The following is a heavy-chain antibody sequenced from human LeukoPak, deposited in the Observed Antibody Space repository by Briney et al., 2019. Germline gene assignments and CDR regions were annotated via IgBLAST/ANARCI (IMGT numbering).Heavy chain of an antibody. D-gene: IGHD3-10*01. Sequence: ASVKVSCKASGYTFISYGISWVRQAPGQGLEWMGWISAYNGNTNYAQKLQGRVTMTTDTSTSTAYMELRSLRSDDTAVYYCARDAQLMVRGVIPPWYYYYGMDVWGQGTTVTVSS. CDR2: ISAYNGNT. V-gene: IGHV1-18*01. CDR1: GYTFISYG. CDR3: ARDAQLMVRGVIPPWYYYYGMDV. J-gene: IGHJ6*02.